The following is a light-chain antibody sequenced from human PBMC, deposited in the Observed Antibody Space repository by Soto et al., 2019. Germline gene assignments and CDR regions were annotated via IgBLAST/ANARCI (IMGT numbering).Light chain of an antibody. CDR1: QTVGNIY. J-gene: IGKJ1*01. CDR2: RAS. Sequence: EIVLTQSPGTLSLSPGERATLSCRASQTVGNIYLGWYQQKPGQSPRLLIYRASTRATGTPARFTGSGSGTEFTLTSTSLQSEDCAIYYCQQYHNLWTFGQGTEVEIK. V-gene: IGKV3D-7*01. CDR3: QQYHNLWT.